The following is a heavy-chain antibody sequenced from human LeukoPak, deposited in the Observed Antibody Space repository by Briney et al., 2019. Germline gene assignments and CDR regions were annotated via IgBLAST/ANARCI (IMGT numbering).Heavy chain of an antibody. J-gene: IGHJ4*02. V-gene: IGHV4-34*01. Sequence: SETLSLTCAVYGGSFSGYYWSWIRQPPGQGLEWIGGIYYSGSTYYNPSLKSRVTISVDTSKNQFSLKLSSVTAADTAVYYCARIGGLIAVAHEEIDYWGQGTLVTVSS. CDR1: GGSFSGYY. D-gene: IGHD6-19*01. CDR3: ARIGGLIAVAHEEIDY. CDR2: IYYSGST.